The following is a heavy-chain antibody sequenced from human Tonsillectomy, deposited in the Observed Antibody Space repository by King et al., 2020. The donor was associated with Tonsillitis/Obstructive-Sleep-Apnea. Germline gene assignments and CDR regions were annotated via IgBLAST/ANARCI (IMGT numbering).Heavy chain of an antibody. CDR1: GGSFSGYY. J-gene: IGHJ6*03. CDR3: ARDYTSSPYYYYYMDV. CDR2: INHSGST. D-gene: IGHD6-6*01. Sequence: VQLQQWGAGLLKPSGTLSLTCAVYGGSFSGYYWSWIRQPPGKGLEWIGEINHSGSTNYNPSLKSRVTISVDTSKNQFSLVLSSVTAADTAVYYCARDYTSSPYYYYYMDVWGKGTTVTVSS. V-gene: IGHV4-34*01.